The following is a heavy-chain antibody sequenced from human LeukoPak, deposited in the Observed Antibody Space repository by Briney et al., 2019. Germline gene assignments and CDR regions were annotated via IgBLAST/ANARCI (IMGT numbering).Heavy chain of an antibody. J-gene: IGHJ4*02. CDR2: IYYSGST. D-gene: IGHD4-17*01. CDR3: ARDYGDYVLDY. CDR1: GGSISSYY. V-gene: IGHV4-59*01. Sequence: SQTLSLTCTVSGGSISSYYWSWIRQPPGKGLEWIGYIYYSGSTNYNPSLKSRVTISVDTSKNQFSLKLSSVTAADTAVYYCARDYGDYVLDYWGQGTLVTVSS.